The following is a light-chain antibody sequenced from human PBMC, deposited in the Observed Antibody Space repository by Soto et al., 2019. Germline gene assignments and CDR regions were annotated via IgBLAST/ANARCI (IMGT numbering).Light chain of an antibody. CDR3: QSYDSSLSGYV. V-gene: IGLV1-40*01. CDR1: SSNIGAGYE. Sequence: QAVVTQPPSVSEAPGQRVTISCTGSSSNIGAGYEAHWYQQVPGTAPKLLIYGNNNRPSGVPDRFSGSKSGTSASLAITGLQAEDEAEYYCQSYDSSLSGYVFGTGTKLTVL. CDR2: GNN. J-gene: IGLJ1*01.